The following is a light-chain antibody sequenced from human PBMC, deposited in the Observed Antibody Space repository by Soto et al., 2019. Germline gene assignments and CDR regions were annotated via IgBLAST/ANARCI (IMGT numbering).Light chain of an antibody. CDR1: SSDVGGYNY. Sequence: QSALTQPASVSGSPGQSITISCTGTSSDVGGYNYVSWYQQHPGKAPKLIIYDVSNRPSGVSNRFSGSKSGNTASLTISGLQAEDEADYYCSSYTSSSTVVFGGGTKPPS. CDR3: SSYTSSSTVV. J-gene: IGLJ2*01. V-gene: IGLV2-14*01. CDR2: DVS.